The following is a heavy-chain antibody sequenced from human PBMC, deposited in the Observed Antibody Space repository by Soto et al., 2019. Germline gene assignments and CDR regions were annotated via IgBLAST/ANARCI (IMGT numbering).Heavy chain of an antibody. CDR1: GYTFTTIW. V-gene: IGHV5-51*01. Sequence: GESLKISCKTSGYTFTTIWIAWVRQMPGKGLEWMGSIYAGDSDTRYSPSFQGQVTISADKSISIAYLQWNNLKTSDTATYYCARVSYYYGMDVWGQGTTVTVSS. CDR3: ARVSYYYGMDV. CDR2: IYAGDSDT. J-gene: IGHJ6*02.